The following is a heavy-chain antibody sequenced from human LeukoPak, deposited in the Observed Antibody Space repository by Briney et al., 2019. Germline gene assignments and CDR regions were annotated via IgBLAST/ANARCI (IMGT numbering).Heavy chain of an antibody. CDR2: ISGSGGST. J-gene: IGHJ3*02. V-gene: IGHV3-23*01. Sequence: GGSLRLSCTASGFTFGDYAMSWVRQAPGKGLEWVSAISGSGGSTYYADSVKGRFTISRDNSKNTLYLQMNSLRAEDTAVYYCAKDQLGYSGSLDAFDIWGQGTMVTVSS. CDR3: AKDQLGYSGSLDAFDI. D-gene: IGHD1-26*01. CDR1: GFTFGDYA.